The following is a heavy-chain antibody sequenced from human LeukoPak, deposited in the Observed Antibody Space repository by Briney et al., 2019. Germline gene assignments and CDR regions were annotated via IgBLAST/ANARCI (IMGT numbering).Heavy chain of an antibody. J-gene: IGHJ5*02. CDR2: ISSSGSYI. Sequence: PGGSLRLSCAASGFTFSSYSMNWVRQAPGKGLEWVSSISSSGSYIYYADSVKGRFTISRDNAKNSLYLQMNSLRAEDTAVYYCARASRFATVTTRWFDPWGQGTLVTVSS. CDR3: ARASRFATVTTRWFDP. CDR1: GFTFSSYS. V-gene: IGHV3-21*01. D-gene: IGHD4-17*01.